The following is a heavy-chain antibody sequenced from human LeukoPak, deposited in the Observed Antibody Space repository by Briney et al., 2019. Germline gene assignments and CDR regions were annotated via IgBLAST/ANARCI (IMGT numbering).Heavy chain of an antibody. D-gene: IGHD4-23*01. J-gene: IGHJ4*02. CDR2: ISGDGGST. CDR1: GFTFDDYA. V-gene: IGHV3-43*02. Sequence: PGGSLRLSCAASGFTFDDYAMHWVRQAPGKGLEWVSLISGDGGSTYYADSVKGRFTISRDNSKNSLYLQMNSLRTEDTALYYCAEGSGGNSAGLDYWGQGTLVTVSS. CDR3: AEGSGGNSAGLDY.